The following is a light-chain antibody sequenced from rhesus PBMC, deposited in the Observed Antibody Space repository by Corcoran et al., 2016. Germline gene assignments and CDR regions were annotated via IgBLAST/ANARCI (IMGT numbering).Light chain of an antibody. CDR1: QGSNHN. J-gene: IGKJ2*01. CDR3: PHGFALLLS. CDR2: KAS. Sequence: DIQMTQSPSSLSASVGDRVTITCRASQGSNHNVAWYQQKPGQVPTLLVYKASTLQSGIPSRFSGNGSRTDFNLTISSLKPEDFATYYCPHGFALLLSFGQGTKVEIK. V-gene: IGKV1-25*01.